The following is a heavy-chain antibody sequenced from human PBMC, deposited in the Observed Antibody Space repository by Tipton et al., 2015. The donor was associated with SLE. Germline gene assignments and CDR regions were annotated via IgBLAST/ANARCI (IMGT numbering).Heavy chain of an antibody. V-gene: IGHV4-61*08. D-gene: IGHD6-13*01. CDR3: ARVVKGSSWYWFDP. Sequence: TLSLTCTVSGGSISSGDDYWGWIRQPPGKGLEWIGYIYYSGSTNYNPSLKSRVTISVDTSKNQFSLKLSSVTAADTAVYYCARVVKGSSWYWFDPWGQGTLVTVSS. CDR1: GGSISSGDDY. CDR2: IYYSGST. J-gene: IGHJ5*02.